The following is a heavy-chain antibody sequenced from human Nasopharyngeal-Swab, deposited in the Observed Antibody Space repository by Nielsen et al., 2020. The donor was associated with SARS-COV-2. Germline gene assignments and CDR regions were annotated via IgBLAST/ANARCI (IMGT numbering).Heavy chain of an antibody. D-gene: IGHD3-10*01. Sequence: GESLKISCVDSGFTCRDYWMSWVRQAPAKGLEWVASIKQDGSEKNYVDSVKGRFTISRDNAKNSLFLQMDSLRTEDTAFYYCARVGGRTSPMGSWGQGTLVTVSS. CDR3: ARVGGRTSPMGS. CDR2: IKQDGSEK. J-gene: IGHJ4*02. CDR1: GFTCRDYW. V-gene: IGHV3-7*01.